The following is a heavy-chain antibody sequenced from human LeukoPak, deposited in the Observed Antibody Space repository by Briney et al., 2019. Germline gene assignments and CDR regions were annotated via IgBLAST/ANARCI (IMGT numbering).Heavy chain of an antibody. V-gene: IGHV3-74*01. CDR1: GFTLSAYW. Sequence: GGSLRLSCAASGFTLSAYWMHWVRQAPGKGLMWVSRIEGDGNRITYADSVKGRFTISRDYAKNTLYLQMNSLRAEDTAVYYCTRDWRNLGYDYWGQGTLVTVSS. J-gene: IGHJ4*02. CDR2: IEGDGNRI. CDR3: TRDWRNLGYDY. D-gene: IGHD5-12*01.